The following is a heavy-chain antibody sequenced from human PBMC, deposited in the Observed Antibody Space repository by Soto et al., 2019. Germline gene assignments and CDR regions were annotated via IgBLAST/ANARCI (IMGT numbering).Heavy chain of an antibody. CDR1: GFTVSSNY. CDR2: IYSGGDT. J-gene: IGHJ6*03. CDR3: ATDCTNGVPCPYYYYMAV. D-gene: IGHD2-8*01. V-gene: IGHV3-66*01. Sequence: PGGSLRLSCAASGFTVSSNYMSWVRQAPGKGLEWVSVIYSGGDTYYADSVKGRFTISRDNSKNTLYLQMNSLRVEDTAVYYCATDCTNGVPCPYYYYMAVWGKGTTVTVSS.